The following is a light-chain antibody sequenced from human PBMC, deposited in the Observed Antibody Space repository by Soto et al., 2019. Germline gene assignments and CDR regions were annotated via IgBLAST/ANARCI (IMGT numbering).Light chain of an antibody. Sequence: EIVLTQSPGTLSLSPGERATLYCRASQSVSSSFLAWYQQKPGQAPRLLIYGASSRATGIPDRFSGSGSGTDFTLTISRLEPEDFALYYCQQYANSRTCGQGTKGDIK. V-gene: IGKV3-20*01. CDR2: GAS. J-gene: IGKJ1*01. CDR1: QSVSSSF. CDR3: QQYANSRT.